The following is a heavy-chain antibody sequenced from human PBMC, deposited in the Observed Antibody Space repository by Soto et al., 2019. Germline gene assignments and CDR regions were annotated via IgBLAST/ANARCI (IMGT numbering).Heavy chain of an antibody. CDR1: GYTFTSYG. CDR2: ISAYNGNT. D-gene: IGHD6-19*01. J-gene: IGHJ4*02. CDR3: AAVRAVAGCPY. V-gene: IGHV1-18*01. Sequence: QVQLVQSGAEVKKPGASVKVSCKASGYTFTSYGISWVRQAPGQGLEWMGWISAYNGNTNYAQKLQGRVTMTTDTPTRRAYMELGSLSSDDTAVYHRAAVRAVAGCPYWGQGTLVTVAS.